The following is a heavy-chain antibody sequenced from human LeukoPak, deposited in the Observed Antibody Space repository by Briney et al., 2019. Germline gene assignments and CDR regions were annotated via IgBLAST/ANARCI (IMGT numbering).Heavy chain of an antibody. Sequence: SETLSLTCIVSGGAISSYYWSWIRQPPGKRLEWIGYIYYSGNTNYNPSLKSRVTISVDTSKNQFSLKLSSVTAADTAVYYCARSGEGFFDPWGQGTLVTVSS. J-gene: IGHJ5*02. D-gene: IGHD4-17*01. CDR1: GGAISSYY. V-gene: IGHV4-59*01. CDR3: ARSGEGFFDP. CDR2: IYYSGNT.